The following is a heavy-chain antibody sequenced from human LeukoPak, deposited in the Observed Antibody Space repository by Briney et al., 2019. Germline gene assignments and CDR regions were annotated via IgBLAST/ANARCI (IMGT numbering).Heavy chain of an antibody. V-gene: IGHV1-8*01. CDR3: ARDIVGATPTDY. CDR1: GYTFTSYD. Sequence: ASVKVSCKASGYTFTSYDINWVRQATGQGLEWMGWMNPNSGNTGYAQKFQGRVTMTRNTSISTAYMGLSSLRSDDTAVYYCARDIVGATPTDYWGQGTLVTVSS. CDR2: MNPNSGNT. D-gene: IGHD1-26*01. J-gene: IGHJ4*02.